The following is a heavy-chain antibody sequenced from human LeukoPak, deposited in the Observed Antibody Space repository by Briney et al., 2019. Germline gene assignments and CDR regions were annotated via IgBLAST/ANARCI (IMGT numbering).Heavy chain of an antibody. V-gene: IGHV4-39*01. D-gene: IGHD6-19*01. CDR3: ARRGYSSGWYSFRVYP. J-gene: IGHJ5*02. CDR1: GGSISSSSYY. CDR2: IYYSGST. Sequence: PSETLSLTCTVSGGSISSSSYYWGWIRQPPGKGLEWIGSIYYSGSTYYNPSLKSRVTISVDTSKNQFSLKLSSVTAADTAVYYCARRGYSSGWYSFRVYPWGQGTLVTVSS.